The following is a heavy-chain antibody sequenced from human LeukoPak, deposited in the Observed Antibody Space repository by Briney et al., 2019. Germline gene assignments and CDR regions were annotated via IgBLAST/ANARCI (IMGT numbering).Heavy chain of an antibody. Sequence: SETLSLTCAVYGGSFSGYYWSWIRQPPGKGLEWIGEINHSGSTNYNPSLKGRVTISVDTSKNQFSLKLSSVTAADTAVYYCARDSGIVGALDYWGQGTLVTVSS. CDR2: INHSGST. J-gene: IGHJ4*02. D-gene: IGHD1-26*01. V-gene: IGHV4-34*01. CDR3: ARDSGIVGALDY. CDR1: GGSFSGYY.